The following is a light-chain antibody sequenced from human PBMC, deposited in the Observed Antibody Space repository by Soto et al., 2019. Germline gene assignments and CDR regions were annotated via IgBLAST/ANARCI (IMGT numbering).Light chain of an antibody. J-gene: IGKJ5*01. Sequence: IGMTQPPATLSVSTGERATLSCRASQSVSDLAWYRQKPGQAPRLLIYGASNRATGTPDRFSGSGSGTDFTLTISRLEPEDFAVYYCQQRSNWPITFGQGTRLETK. V-gene: IGKV3D-20*02. CDR3: QQRSNWPIT. CDR1: QSVSD. CDR2: GAS.